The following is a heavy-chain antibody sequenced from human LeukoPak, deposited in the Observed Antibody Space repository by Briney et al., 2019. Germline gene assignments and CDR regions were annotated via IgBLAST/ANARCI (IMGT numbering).Heavy chain of an antibody. J-gene: IGHJ5*02. CDR3: AASAFSSSWRS. V-gene: IGHV3-48*01. D-gene: IGHD6-13*01. CDR1: GLIFSSYN. CDR2: ITANNTTK. Sequence: GGSLRLSCTASGLIFSSYNMNWVRQAPGKGPEWVAYITANNTTKYYADSVKGRFTISRDNAKKSLFLQMNSLRAEDTAVYCAAASAFSSSWRSWGQGTVVTVSS.